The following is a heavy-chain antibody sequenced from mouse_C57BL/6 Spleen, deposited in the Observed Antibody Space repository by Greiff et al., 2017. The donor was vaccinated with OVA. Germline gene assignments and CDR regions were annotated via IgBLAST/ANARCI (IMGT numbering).Heavy chain of an antibody. J-gene: IGHJ1*03. V-gene: IGHV1-26*01. D-gene: IGHD1-1*01. Sequence: EVQLQQSGPELVKPGASVKISCKASGYTFTDYYMNWVKQSHGKSLEWIGDINPNNGGTSYNQKFKGKATLTVDKSSSTAYMQLSSLTSEDSAVYYCAKNYYGSSYPYWYFDVWGTGTTVTVSS. CDR1: GYTFTDYY. CDR3: AKNYYGSSYPYWYFDV. CDR2: INPNNGGT.